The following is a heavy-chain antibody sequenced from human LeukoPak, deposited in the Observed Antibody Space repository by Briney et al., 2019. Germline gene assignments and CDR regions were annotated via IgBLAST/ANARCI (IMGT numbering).Heavy chain of an antibody. CDR2: IKSKTDGGTT. Sequence: GGPLRLSCAASGFTFSNAWMSWVRPAPGKGLEWVGRIKSKTDGGTTDYAAPVKGRFTISRDDSKNTLYLQMNSLKTEDTAVYYCTAQGNYGDLLYWGQGTLVTVSS. CDR1: GFTFSNAW. J-gene: IGHJ4*02. D-gene: IGHD4-17*01. V-gene: IGHV3-15*01. CDR3: TAQGNYGDLLY.